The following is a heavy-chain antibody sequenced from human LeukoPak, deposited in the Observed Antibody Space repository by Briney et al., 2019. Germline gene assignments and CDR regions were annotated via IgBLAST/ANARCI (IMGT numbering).Heavy chain of an antibody. CDR3: AISRPRTGYSYGSIPNDI. J-gene: IGHJ3*02. D-gene: IGHD5-18*01. CDR2: ISSSGSTI. Sequence: GGSLRLSCAASGFTFSSYEMNWVRQAPGKGLEWVSYISSSGSTIYYADSVKGRFTISRDNAKNSLYLQMNSLRAEDTAVYYCAISRPRTGYSYGSIPNDIWGQGTMVTVSS. V-gene: IGHV3-48*03. CDR1: GFTFSSYE.